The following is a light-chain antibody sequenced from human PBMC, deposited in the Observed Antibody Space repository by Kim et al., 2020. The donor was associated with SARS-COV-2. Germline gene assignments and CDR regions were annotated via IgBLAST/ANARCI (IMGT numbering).Light chain of an antibody. CDR2: EGS. CDR3: QPYRRSFRYT. Sequence: GDRVTINCWASRSINSDLAWYQPKPGKAPKLLIYEGSTLQTGVPFRFSGGGSGTEFPLTISRLQPDDFATYYGQPYRRSFRYTLGQGTKLEI. J-gene: IGKJ2*01. V-gene: IGKV1-5*01. CDR1: RSINSD.